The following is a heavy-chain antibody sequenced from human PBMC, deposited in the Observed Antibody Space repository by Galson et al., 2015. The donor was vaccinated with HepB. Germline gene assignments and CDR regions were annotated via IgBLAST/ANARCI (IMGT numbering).Heavy chain of an antibody. CDR2: IYSGNNT. D-gene: IGHD4-11*01. CDR1: GFTVSSNY. Sequence: LRLSCAASGFTVSSNYMSWVRQAPGKGLEWVSVIYSGNNTYYADSVKGRFTISRDKSKNTLYLQMNSLRAEDTAVYYCARDQGDDYLNYYYYSGMDVWGQGTTVTVSS. J-gene: IGHJ6*02. CDR3: ARDQGDDYLNYYYYSGMDV. V-gene: IGHV3-66*02.